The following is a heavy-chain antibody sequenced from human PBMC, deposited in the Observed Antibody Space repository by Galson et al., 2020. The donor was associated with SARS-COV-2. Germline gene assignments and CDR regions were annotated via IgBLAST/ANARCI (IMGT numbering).Heavy chain of an antibody. CDR2: IDWDDDK. Sequence: SGPTLVKPTQTLTLTCTFSGFSLSTSGMRVSWIRQPPGKALEWLARIDWDDDKFYSTSLKTRLTISKDTSKNQVVLTMTNMDPVDTATYYCARSYYDILTGDEDWVDPWGQGTLVTVAS. CDR3: ARSYYDILTGDEDWVDP. D-gene: IGHD3-9*01. J-gene: IGHJ5*02. V-gene: IGHV2-70*04. CDR1: GFSLSTSGMR.